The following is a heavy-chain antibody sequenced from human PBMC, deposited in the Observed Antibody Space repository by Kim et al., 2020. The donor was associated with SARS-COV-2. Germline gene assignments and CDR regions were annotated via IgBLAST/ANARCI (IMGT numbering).Heavy chain of an antibody. Sequence: GGSLRLSCAASGFTFSSYWMHWVRQAPGKGLVWVSRINSDGSSTSYADSVKGRFTISRDNAKNTLYLQMNSLRAEDTAVYYCARVSSGSYFFDYWGQGTLVTASS. CDR1: GFTFSSYW. CDR3: ARVSSGSYFFDY. V-gene: IGHV3-74*01. D-gene: IGHD1-26*01. CDR2: INSDGSST. J-gene: IGHJ4*02.